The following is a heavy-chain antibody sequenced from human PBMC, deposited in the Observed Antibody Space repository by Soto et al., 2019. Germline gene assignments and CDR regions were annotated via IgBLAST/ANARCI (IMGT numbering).Heavy chain of an antibody. CDR3: ARQYCSGGTCYSVDY. CDR2: ISYDGSNV. D-gene: IGHD2-15*01. J-gene: IGHJ4*02. CDR1: GFTFSTYV. Sequence: QVQLVESGGGVVQPGRSLRLSCAASGFTFSTYVMHWVRQAPGKGLEWMAVISYDGSNVVYAESVKGRFTISRDNSKNTLDLQMNSLRAEDTAVYYCARQYCSGGTCYSVDYWGQGTLVTVSS. V-gene: IGHV3-30*03.